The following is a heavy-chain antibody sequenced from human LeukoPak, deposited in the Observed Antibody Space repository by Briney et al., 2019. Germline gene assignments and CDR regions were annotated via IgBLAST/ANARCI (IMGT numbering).Heavy chain of an antibody. Sequence: SQTLSLTCAISGDSVSTNSATWNWLMLSPSRGLEWLGRTYYRSRWYNEYAASVKSRITINPDTSKNHFSLQLNSMTPEDTAVYYCARSFNWGFDCWGQGTLVTVSS. CDR1: GDSVSTNSAT. CDR3: ARSFNWGFDC. V-gene: IGHV6-1*01. D-gene: IGHD7-27*01. J-gene: IGHJ4*02. CDR2: TYYRSRWYN.